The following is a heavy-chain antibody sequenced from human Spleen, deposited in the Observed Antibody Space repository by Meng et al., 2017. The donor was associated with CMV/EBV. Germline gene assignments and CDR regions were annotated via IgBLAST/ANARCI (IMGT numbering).Heavy chain of an antibody. CDR2: IIPILGIA. CDR1: FSGYT. V-gene: IGHV1-69*04. CDR3: ARDLDYYDSSGYLYNWFDP. J-gene: IGHJ5*02. Sequence: FSGYTIGWVRQAPGQGLEWMGRIIPILGIANYAQKFQGRVTITADKSTSTAYMELSSLRSEDTAVYYCARDLDYYDSSGYLYNWFDPWGQGTLVTVSS. D-gene: IGHD3-22*01.